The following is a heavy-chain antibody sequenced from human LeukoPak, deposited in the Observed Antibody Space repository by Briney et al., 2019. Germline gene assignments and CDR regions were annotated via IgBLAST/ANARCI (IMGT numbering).Heavy chain of an antibody. Sequence: GGSLRLSCAASGFTFSSYSMNWVRQAPGKGLEWVSSISSSSSYIYYADSVKGRFTISRDNAKNSLYLQMNSLRAEDTALYYCAKDRGDAYWDAFDIWGQGTMVTVSS. CDR3: AKDRGDAYWDAFDI. CDR1: GFTFSSYS. CDR2: ISSSSSYI. D-gene: IGHD2-21*01. V-gene: IGHV3-21*04. J-gene: IGHJ3*02.